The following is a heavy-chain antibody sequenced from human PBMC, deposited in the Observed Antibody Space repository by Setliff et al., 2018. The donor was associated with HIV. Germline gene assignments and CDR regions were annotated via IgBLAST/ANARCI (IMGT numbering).Heavy chain of an antibody. CDR3: ARRIDDSGSFPDKNWFDT. Sequence: SETLSLTCTVSGDSISSYSWNWIRQSPGGGLEWIGFIFSSGSTKYNPSLQSRVTMSIDTSKNQFSLRLTTVTAADTAVYYCARRIDDSGSFPDKNWFDTWGQGSLVTVSS. J-gene: IGHJ5*02. D-gene: IGHD3-10*01. CDR2: IFSSGST. CDR1: GDSISSYS. V-gene: IGHV4-4*09.